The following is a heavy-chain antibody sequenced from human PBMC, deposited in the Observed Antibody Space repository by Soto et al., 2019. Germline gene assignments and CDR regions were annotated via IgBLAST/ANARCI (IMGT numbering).Heavy chain of an antibody. D-gene: IGHD2-21*02. CDR3: TTRTFRVVTAMAFDY. CDR2: VKSKINGGTT. J-gene: IGHJ4*02. V-gene: IGHV3-15*01. Sequence: GGSLRLSCAASGFTFSNAWMSWVRQAPGKGLEWVGRVKSKINGGTTDYAAPVNGRFTISRDDSKDTLFLQMNSLKTEDTAVYYCTTRTFRVVTAMAFDYWGQGTLVTVSS. CDR1: GFTFSNAW.